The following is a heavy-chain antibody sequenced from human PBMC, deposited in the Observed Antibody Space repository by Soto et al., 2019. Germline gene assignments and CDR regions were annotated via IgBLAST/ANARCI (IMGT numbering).Heavy chain of an antibody. CDR3: ARVPSPFDFYYAMDV. CDR1: GGSMRSGDYS. CDR2: IFSSGTT. J-gene: IGHJ6*02. Sequence: SETLSLTCAVSGGSMRSGDYSWSWIRQPPGKGLEWIGYIFSSGTTYYNPSLKSRLTMSLDTSQNQFSLKLNSVTAADTAVYFCARVPSPFDFYYAMDVWGQGTTVTVS. V-gene: IGHV4-30-2*05. D-gene: IGHD3-16*01.